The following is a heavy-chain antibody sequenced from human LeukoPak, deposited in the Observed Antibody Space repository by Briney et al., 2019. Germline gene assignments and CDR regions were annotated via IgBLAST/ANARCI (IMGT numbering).Heavy chain of an antibody. Sequence: ASVKVYCKASGYTFTSYDINWVRQATGQGVEWMGWMNPNSGNTGYAQKFQGRVTMTRNTSISTAYMELSSLRSEDTAVYYCARAPYSSSPWFDYWGQGTLVTVSS. J-gene: IGHJ4*02. CDR3: ARAPYSSSPWFDY. CDR2: MNPNSGNT. CDR1: GYTFTSYD. V-gene: IGHV1-8*01. D-gene: IGHD6-6*01.